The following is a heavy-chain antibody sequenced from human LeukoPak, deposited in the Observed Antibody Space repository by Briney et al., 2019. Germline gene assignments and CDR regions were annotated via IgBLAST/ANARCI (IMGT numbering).Heavy chain of an antibody. CDR1: GYTFTSFY. V-gene: IGHV1-46*01. CDR2: INPSGGST. Sequence: GASVKVSCKASGYTFTSFYMHWVRQAPGQGLEWMGIINPSGGSTSYAQKFQGRVTMTRDTSTSTVYMELSSLRSEDTAVYYCAQSAVAGTYGMDVWGQGTTVTVSS. D-gene: IGHD6-19*01. J-gene: IGHJ6*02. CDR3: AQSAVAGTYGMDV.